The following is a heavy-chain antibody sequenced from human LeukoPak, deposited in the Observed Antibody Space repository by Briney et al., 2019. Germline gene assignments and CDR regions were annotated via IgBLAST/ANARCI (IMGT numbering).Heavy chain of an antibody. CDR1: GFTFNTYS. CDR3: AREISSPGVGYYFDY. J-gene: IGHJ4*02. D-gene: IGHD6-13*01. V-gene: IGHV3-21*01. Sequence: GGSLRLSCEASGFTFNTYSMNWVRQAPGKGLEWVSSISSSSSYIYYADSVKGRFTISRDNAKNSLYLQMNSLRAEDTAVYYCAREISSPGVGYYFDYWGQGTLVTVSS. CDR2: ISSSSSYI.